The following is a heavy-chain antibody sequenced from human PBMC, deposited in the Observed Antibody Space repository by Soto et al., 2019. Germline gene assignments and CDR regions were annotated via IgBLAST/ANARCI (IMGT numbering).Heavy chain of an antibody. V-gene: IGHV3-30*04. Sequence: QVQLVDSGGGVVQPGRSLRLSCAASGFTFSTFAIHWVRQAPGKGLEWVAAISANGYNQFYGHSVKGRFIISRDNSWNTVNLLSDTADDCRGATCYVPLQHWGQGTLVTVSS. D-gene: IGHD2-2*01. CDR3: PLQH. CDR2: ISANGYNQ. J-gene: IGHJ1*01. CDR1: GFTFSTFA.